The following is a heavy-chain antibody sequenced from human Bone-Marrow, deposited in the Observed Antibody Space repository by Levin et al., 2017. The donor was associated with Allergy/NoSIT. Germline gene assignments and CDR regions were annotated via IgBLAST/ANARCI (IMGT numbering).Heavy chain of an antibody. CDR2: IKQDGSEK. J-gene: IGHJ4*02. Sequence: PGESLKISCAASGFTFSMYWMTWVRQAPGKGLEWVATIKQDGSEKFHAGSVKGRFIISRDNRKNSLYLQMTSLRADDAAVYYCARDCSTTSCLYYFDYWGQGTLVTVSS. CDR1: GFTFSMYW. V-gene: IGHV3-7*04. CDR3: ARDCSTTSCLYYFDY. D-gene: IGHD2-2*01.